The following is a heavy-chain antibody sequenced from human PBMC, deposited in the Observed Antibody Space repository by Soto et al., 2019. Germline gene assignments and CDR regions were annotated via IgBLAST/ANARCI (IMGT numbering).Heavy chain of an antibody. CDR3: ARPANTVAANFDL. Sequence: GESLKISCQVSGYTFTIYWIGLVRQMPGKGLEWMGIIYPSDSDTRYSPSFQGQVTISADQSINTAYLQWDSLKASDTAIYYCARPANTVAANFDLWGQGTLVTVSS. J-gene: IGHJ4*02. CDR1: GYTFTIYW. CDR2: IYPSDSDT. V-gene: IGHV5-51*01. D-gene: IGHD4-17*01.